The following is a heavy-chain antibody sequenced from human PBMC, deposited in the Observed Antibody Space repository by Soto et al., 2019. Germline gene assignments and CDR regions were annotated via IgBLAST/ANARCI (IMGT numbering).Heavy chain of an antibody. CDR3: ARGRPVKMDNWFDP. D-gene: IGHD2-2*01. Sequence: ASETLSLTCAVSGGSISSGGYSWSWIRQPPGKGLEWIGYIYHSGSTYYNPSLKSRVTISVDRSKNQFSLKLSSVTAADTAVYYCARGRPVKMDNWFDPWGQGTLVTVSS. CDR2: IYHSGST. CDR1: GGSISSGGYS. J-gene: IGHJ5*02. V-gene: IGHV4-30-2*01.